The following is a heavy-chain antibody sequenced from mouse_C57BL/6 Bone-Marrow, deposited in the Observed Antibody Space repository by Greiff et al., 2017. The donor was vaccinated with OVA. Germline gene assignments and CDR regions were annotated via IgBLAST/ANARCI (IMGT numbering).Heavy chain of an antibody. CDR1: GYTFTSYW. J-gene: IGHJ2*01. V-gene: IGHV1-64*01. CDR3: ARERGLLRSFDY. D-gene: IGHD1-1*01. Sequence: QVQLQQPGAELVKPGASVKLSCKASGYTFTSYWMHWVKQRPGQGLEWIGMIHPNSGSTNYNEKFKSKATLTVDKSSSTAYRQLSSLTSEDSAVYYCARERGLLRSFDYWGQGTTRTVSS. CDR2: IHPNSGST.